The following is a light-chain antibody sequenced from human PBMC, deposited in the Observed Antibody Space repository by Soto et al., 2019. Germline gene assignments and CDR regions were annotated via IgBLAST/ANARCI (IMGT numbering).Light chain of an antibody. J-gene: IGKJ1*01. Sequence: DIQMTQSPPSLSASVGDRVTITCRASQSIASYLHWFHQKPGKVPQLLIYAASSLQSGVPARFSGSGSGTDFTLTISSLQPEDFATYYCQQTYSAPWTFGQGTRVEIK. V-gene: IGKV1-39*01. CDR2: AAS. CDR1: QSIASY. CDR3: QQTYSAPWT.